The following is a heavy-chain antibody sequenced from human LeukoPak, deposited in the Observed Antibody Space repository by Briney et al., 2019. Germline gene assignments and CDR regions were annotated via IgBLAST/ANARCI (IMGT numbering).Heavy chain of an antibody. CDR2: INAGNGNT. CDR3: ATARGYSGYDY. Sequence: ASVKVSCKASGYTFTSYAMHWVRQAPGQRLGWMGWINAGNGNTKYSQKFQGRVTITRDTSASTAYMELSSLRSEDTAVYYCATARGYSGYDYWGQGTLVTVSS. V-gene: IGHV1-3*01. D-gene: IGHD5-12*01. CDR1: GYTFTSYA. J-gene: IGHJ4*02.